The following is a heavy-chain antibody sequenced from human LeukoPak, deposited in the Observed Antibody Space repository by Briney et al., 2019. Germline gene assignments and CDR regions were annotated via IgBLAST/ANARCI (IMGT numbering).Heavy chain of an antibody. CDR3: ARVRSYGDVDY. D-gene: IGHD4-17*01. Sequence: PSETLSLTCTVSGGSISSYYWSWIRQPPGKGLEWIGYIYYSGSTNYNPSLKSRVTISVGTSKNQFSLKLSSVTAADTAVYYCARVRSYGDVDYWGQGTLVTVSS. J-gene: IGHJ4*02. CDR1: GGSISSYY. CDR2: IYYSGST. V-gene: IGHV4-59*01.